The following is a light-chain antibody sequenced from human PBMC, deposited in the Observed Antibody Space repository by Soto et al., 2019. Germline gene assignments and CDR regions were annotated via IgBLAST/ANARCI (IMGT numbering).Light chain of an antibody. CDR2: AAS. J-gene: IGKJ1*01. CDR1: QTISDF. CDR3: QQSFSTPRT. Sequence: DVQITQSPSSLSASLGDRVAVTCRAGQTISDFLNWYQHKPGKAPKLLIYAASSLQGGVPSRFSGSGSGTNFTLTISGLQSEDLATYFCQQSFSTPRTFGQGTKVDI. V-gene: IGKV1-39*01.